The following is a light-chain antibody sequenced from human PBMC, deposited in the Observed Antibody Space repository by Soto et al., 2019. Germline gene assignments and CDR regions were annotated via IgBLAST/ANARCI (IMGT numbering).Light chain of an antibody. CDR1: QSISTW. Sequence: DIQMTQSPSTLPASVGDRVTITCRANQSISTWLAWYQQKPGKAPNLLIYDASNLEIGVPSRFSGSGSGTHFTFTISSLQTEDIGTYYCQQYDILPITFGRGTRLEIK. CDR2: DAS. V-gene: IGKV1-33*01. J-gene: IGKJ5*01. CDR3: QQYDILPIT.